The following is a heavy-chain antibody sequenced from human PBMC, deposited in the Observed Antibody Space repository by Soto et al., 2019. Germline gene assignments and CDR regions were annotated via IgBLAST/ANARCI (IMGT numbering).Heavy chain of an antibody. CDR3: ARTSMVRGVYFDY. J-gene: IGHJ4*02. Sequence: QVQVQESGPGLVKSSQTLSLTCTVSGGSISSGGYYWSWIRQHPGKGLEWIGYIYYSGSTYYNPSLKRRVTISVEPSKNQYSLKLSSVTAADTAVYYCARTSMVRGVYFDYWGQGTLVTVSS. D-gene: IGHD3-10*01. CDR1: GGSISSGGYY. V-gene: IGHV4-31*03. CDR2: IYYSGST.